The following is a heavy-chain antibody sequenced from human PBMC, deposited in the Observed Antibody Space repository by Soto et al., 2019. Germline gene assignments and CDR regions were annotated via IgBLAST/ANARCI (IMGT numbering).Heavy chain of an antibody. CDR2: IAYDGSGE. CDR3: AHRPSGWYLFDY. CDR1: GFTFSSYG. Sequence: GGSLRLSCAASGFTFSSYGMHWVRQAPGKGLEWVAMIAYDGSGEYYADSVKGRFTVSRDNSKNTVYLQMNNLRAEDTAMYYCAHRPSGWYLFDYWGQGTLVTVSS. D-gene: IGHD6-19*01. J-gene: IGHJ4*02. V-gene: IGHV3-33*05.